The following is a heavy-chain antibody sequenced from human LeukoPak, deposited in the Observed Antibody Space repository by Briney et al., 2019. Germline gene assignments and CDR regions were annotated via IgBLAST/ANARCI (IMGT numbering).Heavy chain of an antibody. CDR2: ISSNGGLT. V-gene: IGHV3-64*02. D-gene: IGHD5-12*01. CDR1: GFTFSSYA. CDR3: ARDHSGAVADY. J-gene: IGHJ4*02. Sequence: GGSLRLSCAVSGFTFSSYAMHWVRQAPGKGLEYVSGISSNGGLTYYADSVKGRFTISRDKSKNTVFLQMGSLRAEDMALYYCARDHSGAVADYWGQGTLVTVSP.